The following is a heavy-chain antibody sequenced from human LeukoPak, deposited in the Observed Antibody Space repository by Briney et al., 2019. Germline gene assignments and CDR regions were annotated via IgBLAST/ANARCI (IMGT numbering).Heavy chain of an antibody. Sequence: GGSLRLSCAACGFTFSSYDMHWVRHATGKGLEWVPAIGTAGDTYYPGSVKGQFTISRENAKNSLYLQMNSLRAGDTAVYYCARDLYWNDYVWGSYRWSMDVWGKGTTVTVSS. CDR1: GFTFSSYD. CDR3: ARDLYWNDYVWGSYRWSMDV. CDR2: IGTAGDT. V-gene: IGHV3-13*03. J-gene: IGHJ6*03. D-gene: IGHD3-16*02.